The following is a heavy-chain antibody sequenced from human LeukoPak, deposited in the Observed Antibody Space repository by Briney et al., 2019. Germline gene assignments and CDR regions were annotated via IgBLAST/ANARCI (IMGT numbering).Heavy chain of an antibody. Sequence: GGSLRLSCAASGFTFSSYEMHWVRQAPGKGLEYVSAVDSNGGSTYYANSVKGRFTISRDNSKNTLYLQMGRLRAEDMAVYYCASRAGSGTYDYWGQGTLVTVSS. V-gene: IGHV3-64*01. CDR1: GFTFSSYE. CDR3: ASRAGSGTYDY. CDR2: VDSNGGST. D-gene: IGHD1-26*01. J-gene: IGHJ4*02.